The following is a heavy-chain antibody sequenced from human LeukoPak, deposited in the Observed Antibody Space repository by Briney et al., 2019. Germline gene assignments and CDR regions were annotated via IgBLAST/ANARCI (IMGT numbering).Heavy chain of an antibody. CDR3: ARDYYDSSGRYYYYYMDV. Sequence: GASVKVSCKASGYTFTGYYMHWVRQAPGQGLEWMGWINPNSGGTNYAQKFRGRVTMTRDTSISTAYMELSRLRSDDTAVYYCARDYYDSSGRYYYYYMDVWGKGTTVTISS. CDR1: GYTFTGYY. CDR2: INPNSGGT. J-gene: IGHJ6*03. D-gene: IGHD3-22*01. V-gene: IGHV1-2*02.